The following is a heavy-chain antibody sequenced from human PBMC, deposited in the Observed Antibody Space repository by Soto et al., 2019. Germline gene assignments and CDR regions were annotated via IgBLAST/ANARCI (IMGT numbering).Heavy chain of an antibody. J-gene: IGHJ4*02. Sequence: QVQLQESGPGLVKPSETLSLTCTVSGGSISSYYWSWIRQPPGKGLEWIGYIYYSGSTNYNPSLKSRVTISVDTSKNQFSLKLSSVTAADTAVYYCARHENTPELELLHWGQGTLVTVSS. CDR3: ARHENTPELELLH. V-gene: IGHV4-59*08. CDR1: GGSISSYY. D-gene: IGHD1-7*01. CDR2: IYYSGST.